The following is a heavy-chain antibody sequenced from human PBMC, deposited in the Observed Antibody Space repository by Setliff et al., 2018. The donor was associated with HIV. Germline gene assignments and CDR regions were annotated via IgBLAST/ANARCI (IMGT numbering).Heavy chain of an antibody. CDR1: GASISDYF. CDR3: ASRTTMISKAYWYLDL. CDR2: ISYSGST. V-gene: IGHV4-59*06. Sequence: SETLSLTCTVSGASISDYFWSWIRQHPGKGLEWIGYISYSGSTYYNPSLKSRVTISVDTYNNQFSLQLSSVTAADTAVYYFASRTTMISKAYWYLDLWGRGTLVTVSS. J-gene: IGHJ2*01. D-gene: IGHD3-22*01.